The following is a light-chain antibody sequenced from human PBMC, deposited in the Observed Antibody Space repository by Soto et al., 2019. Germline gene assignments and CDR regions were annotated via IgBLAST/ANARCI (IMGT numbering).Light chain of an antibody. Sequence: DIQMTQSPSTLSASVGDRVTITCRASQIIGSSLAWYQQKPGKAPKLLIYDASTLQSGVPSRFSGSESGTEFTLTICSLQPDDSATYYCQQYYSYPYTFGQGTKLEIK. CDR1: QIIGSS. J-gene: IGKJ2*01. CDR3: QQYYSYPYT. CDR2: DAS. V-gene: IGKV1-5*01.